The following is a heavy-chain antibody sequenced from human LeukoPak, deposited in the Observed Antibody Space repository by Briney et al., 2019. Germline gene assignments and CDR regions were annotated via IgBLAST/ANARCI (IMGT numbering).Heavy chain of an antibody. CDR2: IGTDGDT. D-gene: IGHD2-2*01. V-gene: IGHV3-13*01. J-gene: IGHJ3*02. Sequence: GGSLRLSCAASGFTFSSYDMHWVRQATGKGLEWVSAIGTDGDTYYPGSVKGRFTISRENAKNSLYLQMNSLRAGDTAVYYCAREDQLVDAFDIWGQGTMVTVSS. CDR1: GFTFSSYD. CDR3: AREDQLVDAFDI.